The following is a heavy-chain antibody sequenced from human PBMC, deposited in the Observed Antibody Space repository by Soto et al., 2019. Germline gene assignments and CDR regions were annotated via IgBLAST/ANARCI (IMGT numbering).Heavy chain of an antibody. V-gene: IGHV1-18*01. J-gene: IGHJ4*02. CDR2: ISAYNGNT. D-gene: IGHD4-17*01. CDR1: GYTFTSYG. Sequence: AASVKVSCKASGYTFTSYGISWVRQAPGQGLEWMGWISAYNGNTNYAQKLQGRVTMTTDTSTSTAYMELRSLRSDDTAVYYCARGLTEYGDYELYYWGQGTLVTVSS. CDR3: ARGLTEYGDYELYY.